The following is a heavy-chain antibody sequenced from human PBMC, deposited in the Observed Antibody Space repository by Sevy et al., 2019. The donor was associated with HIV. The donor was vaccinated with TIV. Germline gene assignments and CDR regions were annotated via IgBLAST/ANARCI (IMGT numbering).Heavy chain of an antibody. J-gene: IGHJ4*02. CDR1: GFTFSNYA. V-gene: IGHV3-23*01. Sequence: GGSLRLSCAASGFTFSNYAMSWVRQAPGKGLEWVSTFSFGCGKVNYADSVKGRFTIARDNSKNTLYLQMNSLRAEDTALYYCAREGCSKPHDYWGQGTLVTVSS. D-gene: IGHD2-2*01. CDR2: FSFGCGKV. CDR3: AREGCSKPHDY.